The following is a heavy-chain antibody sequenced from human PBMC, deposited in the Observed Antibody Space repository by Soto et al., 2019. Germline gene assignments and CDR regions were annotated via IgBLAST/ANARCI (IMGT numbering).Heavy chain of an antibody. CDR2: INPNSGGT. V-gene: IGHV1-2*04. J-gene: IGHJ6*02. D-gene: IGHD6-19*01. CDR3: ALGSGVAAISNYYTMDV. CDR1: GYTFTGYY. Sequence: QVQLVQSGAEVKKPGASVKVSCKASGYTFTGYYMHWVRQAPGQGLEWMGFINPNSGGTNYAQKFQGWVTMTRDTSINTAYMELSRLTSDDTAVYYCALGSGVAAISNYYTMDVWGQGTTVTVSS.